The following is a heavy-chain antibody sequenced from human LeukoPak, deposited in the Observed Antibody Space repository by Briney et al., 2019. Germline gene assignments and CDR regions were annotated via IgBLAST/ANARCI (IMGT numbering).Heavy chain of an antibody. CDR2: IYYSGST. Sequence: SQTLSLTCTVSGGSISSGGYYWSWIRQHPGKGLGWIGYIYYSGSTYYNPSLKSRVTISVDTSKNQFSLKLSSVTAADTAVYYCARGPPRVVAATAEAYYFDYWGQGTLVTVSS. V-gene: IGHV4-31*03. CDR1: GGSISSGGYY. D-gene: IGHD2-15*01. CDR3: ARGPPRVVAATAEAYYFDY. J-gene: IGHJ4*02.